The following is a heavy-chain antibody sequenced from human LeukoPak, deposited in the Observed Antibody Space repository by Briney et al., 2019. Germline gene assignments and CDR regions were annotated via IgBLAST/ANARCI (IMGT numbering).Heavy chain of an antibody. CDR3: ASQKSYYYDSSGYYYPGAFDY. CDR1: RFTFSSYD. J-gene: IGHJ4*02. Sequence: GGSLRLPCAASRFTFSSYDMSWVRQAPGKGLEWVSAISGSGGSTYYADSVKGRFTISRDNSKNTLYLQMNSLRAEDTAVYYCASQKSYYYDSSGYYYPGAFDYWGQGTLVTVSS. D-gene: IGHD3-22*01. V-gene: IGHV3-23*01. CDR2: ISGSGGST.